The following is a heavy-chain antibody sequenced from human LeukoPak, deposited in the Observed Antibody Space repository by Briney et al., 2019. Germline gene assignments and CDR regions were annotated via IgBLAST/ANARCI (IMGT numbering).Heavy chain of an antibody. Sequence: GRSLRLSCAASGFTFSSYAMHWVRQAPGKGLEWVAVISYDGSNKYYADSVKGRFTISRDNSKNTLYLQMNSLRAEDTAVYYCARDGTVGATGGYFDLWGRGTLVTVSS. CDR3: ARDGTVGATGGYFDL. D-gene: IGHD1-26*01. CDR1: GFTFSSYA. J-gene: IGHJ2*01. V-gene: IGHV3-30-3*01. CDR2: ISYDGSNK.